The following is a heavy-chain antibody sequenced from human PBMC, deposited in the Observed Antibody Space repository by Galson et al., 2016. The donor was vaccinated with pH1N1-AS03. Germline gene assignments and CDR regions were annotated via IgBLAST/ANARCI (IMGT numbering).Heavy chain of an antibody. D-gene: IGHD3-22*01. J-gene: IGHJ4*02. CDR3: ATDHYETSDFRGAWDY. Sequence: SCKASGGNFRTHPISWVRQAPGQGLEWMGGIMPVFGPAKYAQKFQGRVTISADESTSTAYMELNNQRPEDTAVYYCATDHYETSDFRGAWDYWGQGTPVTVSS. V-gene: IGHV1-69*01. CDR2: IMPVFGPA. CDR1: GGNFRTHP.